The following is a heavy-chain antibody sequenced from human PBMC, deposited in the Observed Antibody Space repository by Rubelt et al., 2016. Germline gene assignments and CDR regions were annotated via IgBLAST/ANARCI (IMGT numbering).Heavy chain of an antibody. V-gene: IGHV4-39*01. CDR3: ARLEYSSGWYPHY. CDR1: GGSISTSTYY. Sequence: QPQLQESGPGLVKPSETLSLTCTVTGGSISTSTYYWGWIRQPPGKGLEWIGSIYYSGSTYYNPSLKSRVIMSVDASKNQFSRKLNSVTAADTAVYYWARLEYSSGWYPHYWGQGTLVTVSS. J-gene: IGHJ4*02. D-gene: IGHD6-19*01. CDR2: IYYSGST.